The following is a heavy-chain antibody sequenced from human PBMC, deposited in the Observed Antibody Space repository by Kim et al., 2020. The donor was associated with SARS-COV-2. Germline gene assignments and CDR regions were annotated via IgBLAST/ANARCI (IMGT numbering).Heavy chain of an antibody. J-gene: IGHJ5*02. Sequence: TNYNPSLKSRVTISVDTSKNQFSLKLSSVTAADTAVYYCASSWEMATFDPWGQGTLVTVSS. D-gene: IGHD5-12*01. CDR3: ASSWEMATFDP. CDR2: T. V-gene: IGHV4-59*01.